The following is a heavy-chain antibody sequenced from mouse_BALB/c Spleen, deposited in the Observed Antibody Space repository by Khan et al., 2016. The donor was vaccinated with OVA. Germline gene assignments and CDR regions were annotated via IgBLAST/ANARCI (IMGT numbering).Heavy chain of an antibody. V-gene: IGHV3-2*02. CDR3: VRIYGGDFDY. D-gene: IGHD1-1*01. J-gene: IGHJ2*01. CDR1: GYSITSDYA. CDR2: ISYSGNT. Sequence: VQLKESGPGLVKPSQSLSLTCTVTGYSITSDYAWNWIRQFPGNKLEWMGYISYSGNTKYNPSLKSRISITRDTSENQFFLQLNSVTIEDTATYYCVRIYGGDFDYWGQGTTLTVSS.